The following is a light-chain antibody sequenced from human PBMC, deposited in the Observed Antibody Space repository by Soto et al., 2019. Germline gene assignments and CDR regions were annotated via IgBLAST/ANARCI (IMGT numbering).Light chain of an antibody. CDR1: SSDVGAYNY. CDR3: SSYTSATTYV. V-gene: IGLV2-14*01. J-gene: IGLJ1*01. CDR2: DVS. Sequence: QSALTQPASVHGSPGQSITISCTGTSSDVGAYNYDSWYQQYPGEAPKVIIYDVSHRPAGVSNRFSGSKSGNTASLTISGLQTQDEADYYCSSYTSATTYVFGTGTKVTVL.